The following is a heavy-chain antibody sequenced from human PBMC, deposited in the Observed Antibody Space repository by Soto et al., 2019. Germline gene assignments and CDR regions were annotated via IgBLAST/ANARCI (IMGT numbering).Heavy chain of an antibody. CDR3: ERDPPRYFTSSPEGAGL. V-gene: IGHV1-2*02. CDR2: INPKTGDT. D-gene: IGHD2-21*01. CDR1: GYTFTDSH. J-gene: IGHJ4*02. Sequence: QVQLVQSGTEVKKPGASVKVSCKASGYTFTDSHIHWVRQASGQGLEWLGWINPKTGDTNYPQKFKRRITMPTDTSMSTAYMELTNLTSDDTAVYYCERDPPRYFTSSPEGAGLWGQGTLVTVSS.